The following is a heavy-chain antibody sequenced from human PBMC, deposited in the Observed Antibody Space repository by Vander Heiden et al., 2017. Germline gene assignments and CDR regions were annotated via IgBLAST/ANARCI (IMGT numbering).Heavy chain of an antibody. D-gene: IGHD3-22*01. Sequence: QVPLQESGPGLVKPSQTLSLTCTVSGGSISSGSHYWSWIRQHPGKGLEWIGYIYYTGSTYYNPALKSRVTISPDTSKNQFSLKLISVTAADTAVYYCAGYSYETSGPQRGFDFWGQGTLVTVSS. CDR2: IYYTGST. CDR1: GGSISSGSHY. CDR3: AGYSYETSGPQRGFDF. J-gene: IGHJ4*02. V-gene: IGHV4-31*03.